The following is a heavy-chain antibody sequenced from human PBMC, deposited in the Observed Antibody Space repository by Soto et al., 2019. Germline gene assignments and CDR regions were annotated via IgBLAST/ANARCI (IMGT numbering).Heavy chain of an antibody. CDR1: GGSISSGGYY. J-gene: IGHJ4*02. Sequence: QVQLQESGPGLVKPSQTLSLTCTVSGGSISSGGYYWSWIRQHPGKGLEWIGYIYYSGSTYYNPSLKCRVTISVDTSKNQFSLKLSSVTAADTAVYYCAREQPTTVTTPGGGWDYWGQGTLVTVSS. CDR3: AREQPTTVTTPGGGWDY. D-gene: IGHD4-17*01. CDR2: IYYSGST. V-gene: IGHV4-31*03.